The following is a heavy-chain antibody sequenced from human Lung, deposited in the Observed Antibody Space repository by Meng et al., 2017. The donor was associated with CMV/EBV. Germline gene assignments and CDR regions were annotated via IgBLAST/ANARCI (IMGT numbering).Heavy chain of an antibody. J-gene: IGHJ6*02. Sequence: GESXKISCAASGFTFDDYAMHWVRQAPGKGLEWVSLISRDGGSTYYADSVKGRFTISRDNSKNSLYLQMNSLRAEDTALYYCAKGLRYYYGMDVWGQGTTVTVSS. D-gene: IGHD6-19*01. CDR3: AKGLRYYYGMDV. CDR2: ISRDGGST. V-gene: IGHV3-43D*03. CDR1: GFTFDDYA.